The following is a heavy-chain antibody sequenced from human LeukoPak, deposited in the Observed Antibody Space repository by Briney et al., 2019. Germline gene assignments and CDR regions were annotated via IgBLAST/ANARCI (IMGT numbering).Heavy chain of an antibody. Sequence: SETRYLTCTVSGGSISRDIYYWGWIRQPPGKGLEWIGSIYYSGSTYYNPSLESRVTISVDTSKNQFSLKLSSVTAADTAVYYCARLTTDSTYHSGWFDPWGQGTRVTVSS. CDR2: IYYSGST. CDR3: ARLTTDSTYHSGWFDP. J-gene: IGHJ5*02. D-gene: IGHD3-22*01. CDR1: GGSISRDIYY. V-gene: IGHV4-39*01.